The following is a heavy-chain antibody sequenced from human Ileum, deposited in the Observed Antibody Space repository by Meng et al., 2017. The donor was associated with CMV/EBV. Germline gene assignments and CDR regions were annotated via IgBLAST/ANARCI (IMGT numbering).Heavy chain of an antibody. J-gene: IGHJ4*02. V-gene: IGHV1-2*02. CDR3: TRDRTGCNFDY. CDR1: GYTLTDFF. Sequence: QMQLLQSRAEVKKPGASRKVSCKTFGYTLTDFFIHWVRQAPGQGLEWMGWINSMNGDTNYAQKFQGRVTMTSDTSINTAYMELSSLTSDDTAVYFCTRDRTGCNFDYWGQGALVTVSS. CDR2: INSMNGDT. D-gene: IGHD7-27*01.